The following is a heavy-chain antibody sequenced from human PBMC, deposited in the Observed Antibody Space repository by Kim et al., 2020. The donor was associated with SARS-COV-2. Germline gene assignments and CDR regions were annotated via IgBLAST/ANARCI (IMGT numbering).Heavy chain of an antibody. CDR3: ARHLLRYFDWLSDYGMDV. CDR2: IDPSDSYT. J-gene: IGHJ6*02. Sequence: GESLKISCKGSGYSFTSYWISWVRQMPGKGLEWMGRIDPSDSYTNYSPSFQGHVTISADKSISTAYLQWSSLKASDTAMYYCARHLLRYFDWLSDYGMDVWGQGTTVTVSS. D-gene: IGHD3-9*01. V-gene: IGHV5-10-1*01. CDR1: GYSFTSYW.